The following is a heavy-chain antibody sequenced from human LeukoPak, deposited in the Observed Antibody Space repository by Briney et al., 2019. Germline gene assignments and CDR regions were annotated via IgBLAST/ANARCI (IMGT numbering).Heavy chain of an antibody. CDR1: GFTFNSYA. CDR3: AKVTPPERSSGWYGEDY. V-gene: IGHV3-23*01. D-gene: IGHD6-19*01. Sequence: GGSLRLSCAASGFTFNSYAMSWLRQAPGKGLEGVSAISGSGGSAYYADCVKGRFTISRDISKNTLYLQMNSLRAEDTAVYYCAKVTPPERSSGWYGEDYWGQGTLVTVSS. CDR2: ISGSGGSA. J-gene: IGHJ4*02.